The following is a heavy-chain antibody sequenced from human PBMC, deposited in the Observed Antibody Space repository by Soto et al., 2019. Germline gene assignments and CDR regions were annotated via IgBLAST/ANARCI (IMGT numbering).Heavy chain of an antibody. J-gene: IGHJ4*02. Sequence: LRLSCAASGFIFSDYSMNWVRQFPGKGLEWIAYIDGGSSAIHYTDSVKGRFTISRDNARNSLYLQMNSLRDEDTAVYYCTREGSWGRGTQVTVSS. CDR3: TREGS. CDR1: GFIFSDYS. V-gene: IGHV3-48*02. CDR2: IDGGSSAI.